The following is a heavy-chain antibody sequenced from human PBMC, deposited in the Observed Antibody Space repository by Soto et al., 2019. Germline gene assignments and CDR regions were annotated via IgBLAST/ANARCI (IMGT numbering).Heavy chain of an antibody. Sequence: GGSLRLSCAASGFTFSNAWMSWVRQAPGKGLEWVGRIKSKTDGGTTDYAAPVKGRFTISRDDSKNTLYLQMNSLKTEDTAVYYCTKRPAYYYGSGSQKVLDYWDQGTLVTVSS. CDR2: IKSKTDGGTT. J-gene: IGHJ4*02. V-gene: IGHV3-15*01. CDR3: TKRPAYYYGSGSQKVLDY. D-gene: IGHD3-10*01. CDR1: GFTFSNAW.